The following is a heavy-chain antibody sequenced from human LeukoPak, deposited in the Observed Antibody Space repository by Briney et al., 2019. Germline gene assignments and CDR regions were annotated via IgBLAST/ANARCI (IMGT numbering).Heavy chain of an antibody. CDR2: ICSSGSTI. V-gene: IGHV3-48*03. Sequence: PGGSLRLSCAASGFTFSSYEMNWVRQAPGARLEWVSYICSSGSTIYYADSVKGRFTISRDNAKNSLYLQMNTLRAEDTAVYYCARVNSSSWYSYYGMDVWGQGTTVTVSS. J-gene: IGHJ6*02. CDR3: ARVNSSSWYSYYGMDV. D-gene: IGHD6-13*01. CDR1: GFTFSSYE.